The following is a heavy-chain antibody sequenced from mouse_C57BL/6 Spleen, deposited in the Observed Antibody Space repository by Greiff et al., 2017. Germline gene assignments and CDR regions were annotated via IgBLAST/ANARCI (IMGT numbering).Heavy chain of an antibody. CDR2: INPGSGGT. CDR1: GYAFTNYL. J-gene: IGHJ2*01. CDR3: ARGETHFDY. V-gene: IGHV1-54*01. Sequence: VQLQQSGAELVRPGTSVKVSCKASGYAFTNYLIEWVKQRPGQGLEWIGVINPGSGGTNYDEKFKGKATLTADKSSSTAYMQLSSLTSEDSAVYFCARGETHFDYWGQGTTPTVSS.